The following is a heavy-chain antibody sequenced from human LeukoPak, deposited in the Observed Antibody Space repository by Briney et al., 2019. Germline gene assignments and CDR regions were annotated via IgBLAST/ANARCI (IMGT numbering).Heavy chain of an antibody. CDR2: IYYSRTT. J-gene: IGHJ2*01. CDR1: GGSISSSSYY. V-gene: IGHV4-61*05. Sequence: PSETLSLTCTVSGGSISSSSYYWGWIRQPPGKGLEWIGYIYYSRTTEYDHSLKSRVTISADTSKNQFSLKLNSVTAADTAVYYCVRRQWELQYFDLWGRGTLVAVSS. D-gene: IGHD1-26*01. CDR3: VRRQWELQYFDL.